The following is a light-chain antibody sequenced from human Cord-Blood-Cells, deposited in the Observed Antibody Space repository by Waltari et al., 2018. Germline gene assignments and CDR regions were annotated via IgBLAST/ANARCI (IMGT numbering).Light chain of an antibody. CDR3: SSYTSSSTLV. Sequence: QSALTQPASVSGSPGQSLTISCTGPSSDVGGYNYVSWYQQHPGKAPKLMIYEVSNRPSGVSNRFSSSKSGNTASLTISGLQAEDEADYYCSSYTSSSTLVFGTGTKVTVL. CDR1: SSDVGGYNY. V-gene: IGLV2-14*01. CDR2: EVS. J-gene: IGLJ1*01.